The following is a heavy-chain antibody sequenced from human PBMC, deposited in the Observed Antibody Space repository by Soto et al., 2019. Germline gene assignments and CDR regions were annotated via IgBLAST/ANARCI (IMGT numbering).Heavy chain of an antibody. CDR3: TTERGSGSLMGPPMRGTPTDY. D-gene: IGHD3-10*01. CDR2: IKSKTDGGTT. V-gene: IGHV3-15*01. Sequence: GGSLRLSCAASGFTFSNAWMSWVRQAPGKGLEWVGRIKSKTDGGTTDYAAPVKGRFTISRDDSKNTLYLQMNSLKTEDTAVYYCTTERGSGSLMGPPMRGTPTDYWGQGTLVTVSS. CDR1: GFTFSNAW. J-gene: IGHJ4*02.